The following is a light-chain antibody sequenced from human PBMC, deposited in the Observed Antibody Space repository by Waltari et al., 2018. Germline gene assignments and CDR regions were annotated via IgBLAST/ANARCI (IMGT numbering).Light chain of an antibody. CDR1: SSDVGNYNL. J-gene: IGLJ1*01. CDR2: EVN. CDR3: GSYAGSTTFCV. Sequence: QSALTQPASVSGSPGQSITISCTGTSSDVGNYNLVSWYQQHPGNTPKLMVYEVNAPPSGVSNRFSCSSVRNTASLTISGIQPEDESEYYCGSYAGSTTFCVFESGTNVTVL. V-gene: IGLV2-23*02.